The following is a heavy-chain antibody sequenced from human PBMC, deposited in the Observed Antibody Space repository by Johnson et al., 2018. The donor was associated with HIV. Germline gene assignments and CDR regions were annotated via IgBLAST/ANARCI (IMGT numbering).Heavy chain of an antibody. CDR2: ISYDGSNK. CDR3: AREQRHIAAAGPPDAFDI. J-gene: IGHJ3*02. V-gene: IGHV3-30-3*01. Sequence: VQLVESGGGVVQPGRSLRLSCAAAGFSFSAYAMHWVRQAPGKGLEWVAVISYDGSNKYYADSVKGRFTISRDNSKNTFYLQMNSLRPEDTAVYYCAREQRHIAAAGPPDAFDIWGQGTMVTVSS. CDR1: GFSFSAYA. D-gene: IGHD6-13*01.